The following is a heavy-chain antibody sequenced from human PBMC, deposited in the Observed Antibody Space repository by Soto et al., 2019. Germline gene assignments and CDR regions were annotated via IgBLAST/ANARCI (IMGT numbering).Heavy chain of an antibody. CDR1: GGSIISSSYY. CDR2: IYYSGST. J-gene: IGHJ5*02. CDR3: ARYGGYTGMYSWFDP. V-gene: IGHV4-39*01. Sequence: SETLSLTCTVSGGSIISSSYYWGWIRQPPGKGLEWIGCIYYSGSTYYNPSLKSRVTISVDTSKNQFSLKLSSVTAADTAVYYCARYGGYTGMYSWFDPWGQGTLVTVS. D-gene: IGHD5-18*01.